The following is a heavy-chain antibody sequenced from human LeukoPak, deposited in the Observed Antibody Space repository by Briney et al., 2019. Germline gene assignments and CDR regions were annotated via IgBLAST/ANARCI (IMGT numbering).Heavy chain of an antibody. CDR3: ARGRPRRGYSYGYNPHTFDY. CDR2: INHSGST. CDR1: GGSFSGYY. Sequence: KPSETLSLTCAVCGGSFSGYYWSWIRQPPGKGLEWIGEINHSGSTNYNPSLKSRVTISVDTSKNQFSLKLSSVTAADTAVYYCARGRPRRGYSYGYNPHTFDYWGQGTLVTVSS. V-gene: IGHV4-34*01. D-gene: IGHD5-18*01. J-gene: IGHJ4*02.